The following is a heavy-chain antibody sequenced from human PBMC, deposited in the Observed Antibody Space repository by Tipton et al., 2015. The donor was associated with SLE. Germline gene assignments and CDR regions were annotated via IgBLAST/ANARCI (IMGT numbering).Heavy chain of an antibody. CDR3: ARENGGNFGTYYLDY. CDR1: GGSISSGSYY. CDR2: IYTSGNT. J-gene: IGHJ4*02. D-gene: IGHD4-23*01. V-gene: IGHV4-61*09. Sequence: TLSLTCTVSGGSISSGSYYWRWIRQPAGKGLEWIGYIYTSGNTNYNPSLKSRVTISGDTSKNQFSLKLSSVTAADTAVYYCARENGGNFGTYYLDYWGQGTLVTVSS.